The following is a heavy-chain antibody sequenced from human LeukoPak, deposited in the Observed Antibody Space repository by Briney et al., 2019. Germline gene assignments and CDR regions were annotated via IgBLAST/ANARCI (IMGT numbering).Heavy chain of an antibody. CDR2: ITGSGSST. D-gene: IGHD3-22*01. CDR3: AKAKDYYFDSSGYYYIFDY. CDR1: RFTFSTYA. V-gene: IGHV3-23*01. Sequence: PGGSLRLSCAASRFTFSTYAMNWVRQAPGKGLEWVSAITGSGSSTYYADSVKGRFTISRDNSKNTLYLQMNSLRAEDTAVCYCAKAKDYYFDSSGYYYIFDYWGQGTLVTVSS. J-gene: IGHJ4*02.